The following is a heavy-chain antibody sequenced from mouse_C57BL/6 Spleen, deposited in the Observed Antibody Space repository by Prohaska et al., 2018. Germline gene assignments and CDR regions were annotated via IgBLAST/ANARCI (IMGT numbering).Heavy chain of an antibody. CDR2: INPDSSTI. J-gene: IGHJ1*03. CDR1: GIDFSRYW. Sequence: EVKVLQSGGDLVQPGGSLKLSCAASGIDFSRYWMSWVRRAPGKGLEWNGEINPDSSTINFAPSLKDKFIITRDNAKNTLYLQMSKVRSEDTALYYCASPNWDWYFDFWGTGTTVTVSS. V-gene: IGHV4-1*01. D-gene: IGHD4-1*01. CDR3: ASPNWDWYFDF.